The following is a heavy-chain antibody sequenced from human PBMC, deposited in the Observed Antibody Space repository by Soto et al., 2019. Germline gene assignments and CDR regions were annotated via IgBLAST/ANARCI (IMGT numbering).Heavy chain of an antibody. J-gene: IGHJ5*02. CDR1: GFTFGSYS. Sequence: DVQLVESGGGLVQPGGSLTLSCAASGFTFGSYSMNWVRQAPGKGLEWVSYISSTSSAIWYADSLKGRFIISRDNAENSLYLQMNSLRAEDTAVYFCARGWASSRGSCYFTSWGQVTRVTVSS. CDR2: ISSTSSAI. D-gene: IGHD2-15*01. V-gene: IGHV3-48*04. CDR3: ARGWASSRGSCYFTS.